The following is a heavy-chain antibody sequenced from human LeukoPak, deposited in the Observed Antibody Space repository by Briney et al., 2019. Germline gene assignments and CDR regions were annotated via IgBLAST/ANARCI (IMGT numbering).Heavy chain of an antibody. D-gene: IGHD3-9*01. J-gene: IGHJ4*02. CDR3: ARAVDILTGYEWYFDY. V-gene: IGHV1-46*01. CDR2: INPSGGST. Sequence: ASVKVSCKASGYTFTSYYMHWVRQVPGQGLEWMGIINPSGGSTSYAQKFQGRVTMTRDTSTSTVYMELSSLRSEDTAVYYCARAVDILTGYEWYFDYWGQGTLVTVSS. CDR1: GYTFTSYY.